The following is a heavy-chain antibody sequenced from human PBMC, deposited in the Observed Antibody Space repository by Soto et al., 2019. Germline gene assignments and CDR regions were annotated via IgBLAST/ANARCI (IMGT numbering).Heavy chain of an antibody. CDR2: IYYTGYT. Sequence: QLQLQESGPGLVKHSQTLSLTCTVSGGSISSGDYYWSWIRQPPGKGLEWIGYIYYTGYTFYNPSPKSRLTISVDTSKNQFSLKLSSVTAADTAVYYCARAKYSGAFDIWGQGTMVTVSS. CDR3: ARAKYSGAFDI. J-gene: IGHJ3*02. D-gene: IGHD2-15*01. CDR1: GGSISSGDYY. V-gene: IGHV4-30-4*01.